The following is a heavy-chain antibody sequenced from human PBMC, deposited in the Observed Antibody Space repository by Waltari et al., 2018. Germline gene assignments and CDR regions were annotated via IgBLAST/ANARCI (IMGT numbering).Heavy chain of an antibody. CDR2: ICYSGGT. J-gene: IGHJ4*02. V-gene: IGHV4-38-2*01. CDR3: ARQNSGSWYVERGY. Sequence: QVQLQESGPGLVKPSETLSLTCAVSGYSISSGYYWGWIRQPPGKGLEWIGSICYSGGTYDNPSLKSRVTISVDTSKNQFSLKLSSVTAADTAVYYCARQNSGSWYVERGYWGQGTRVTVSS. D-gene: IGHD6-13*01. CDR1: GYSISSGYY.